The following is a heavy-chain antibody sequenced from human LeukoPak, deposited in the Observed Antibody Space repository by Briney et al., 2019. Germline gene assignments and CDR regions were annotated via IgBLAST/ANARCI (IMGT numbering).Heavy chain of an antibody. J-gene: IGHJ4*02. CDR1: GYTFTGYY. D-gene: IGHD5-12*01. CDR2: INPNSGGT. Sequence: ASVKVSCKASGYTFTGYYMHCVRQAPGQELEWMGWINPNSGGTNYARKFQGRVTMTRDMSISTAYMEMSRLRSDDTAVYYCARGEDIVATTFDYWGQGTLVTVSS. V-gene: IGHV1-2*02. CDR3: ARGEDIVATTFDY.